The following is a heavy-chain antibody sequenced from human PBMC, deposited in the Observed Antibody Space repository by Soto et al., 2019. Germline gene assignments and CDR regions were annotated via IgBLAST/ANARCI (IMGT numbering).Heavy chain of an antibody. D-gene: IGHD6-19*01. Sequence: QVQLVESGGGWFRLGSPRSPSGAASGSASVTYVFHWSRQAQGRGWGWGEVLSKVGSNNNYANSVKARFTISRDNSKNTLYLQMNSLRAEDTAVYYCASLTIPGIAVADGPWYYYCMDVWGQGTTVTVSS. CDR3: ASLTIPGIAVADGPWYYYCMDV. V-gene: IGHV3-30-3*01. CDR1: GSASVTYV. J-gene: IGHJ6*02. CDR2: LSKVGSNN.